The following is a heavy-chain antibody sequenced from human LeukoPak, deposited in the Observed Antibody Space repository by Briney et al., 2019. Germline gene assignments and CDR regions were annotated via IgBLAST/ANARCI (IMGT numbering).Heavy chain of an antibody. CDR1: GFAFNNYV. J-gene: IGHJ6*02. CDR2: ISDGGGST. V-gene: IGHV3-23*01. CDR3: AKDSTVSGSYYGMDV. Sequence: GGSLRLSCAASGFAFNNYVVTWVRQAPGKGLEWVSSISDGGGSTYYTDSVKGRFTISRDNSKNTLYLQMNSLRAEDTALYYCAKDSTVSGSYYGMDVWGQGTTVTHSS. D-gene: IGHD3-3*01.